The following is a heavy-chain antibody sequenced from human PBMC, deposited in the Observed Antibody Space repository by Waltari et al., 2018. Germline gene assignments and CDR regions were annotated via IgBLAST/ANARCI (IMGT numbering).Heavy chain of an antibody. J-gene: IGHJ4*02. Sequence: QAQLVESGGGVVQPGGSVRLSCAGSGFSFSSYAMHWVRQAPGKGLDWVAFIRYDGSIKYYGDSVKGRFTISRDNSKNTLFLQMNSLRAEDTAVYYCAKDGYYGSGTYKGMYYFDYWGQGTLVTVSS. V-gene: IGHV3-30*02. CDR3: AKDGYYGSGTYKGMYYFDY. CDR2: IRYDGSIK. CDR1: GFSFSSYA. D-gene: IGHD3-10*01.